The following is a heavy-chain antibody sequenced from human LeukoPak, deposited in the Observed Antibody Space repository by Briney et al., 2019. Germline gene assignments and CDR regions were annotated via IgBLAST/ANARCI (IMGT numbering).Heavy chain of an antibody. J-gene: IGHJ4*02. CDR2: ISYGGTT. D-gene: IGHD1-26*01. CDR3: ATTGELLGVQYFDY. Sequence: PSETLSLTCAVYGGSFSGYYWSWIRQPPGKGLEWIGYISYGGTTNYNPSLKSRVTISLDTSKNQFSLKLSSVTAADTAIYYCATTGELLGVQYFDYWGQGTLVTVSS. V-gene: IGHV4-59*01. CDR1: GGSFSGYY.